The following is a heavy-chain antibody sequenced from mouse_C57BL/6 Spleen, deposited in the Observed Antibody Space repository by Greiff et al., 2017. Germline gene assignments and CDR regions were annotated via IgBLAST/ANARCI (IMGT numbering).Heavy chain of an antibody. CDR2: IDPSDSET. J-gene: IGHJ2*01. D-gene: IGHD2-4*01. Sequence: QVHVKQPGAELVRPGSSVKLSCKASGYTFTSYWMHWVKQRPIQGLEWIGNIDPSDSETHYNQKFKDKATLTVDKSSSTAYMQLSSLTSEDSAVYYCARRDDYYYFDYWGQGTTLTVSS. V-gene: IGHV1-52*01. CDR3: ARRDDYYYFDY. CDR1: GYTFTSYW.